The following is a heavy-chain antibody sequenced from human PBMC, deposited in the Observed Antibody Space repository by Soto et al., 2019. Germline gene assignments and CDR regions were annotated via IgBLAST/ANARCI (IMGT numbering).Heavy chain of an antibody. Sequence: SETLSLTCTVSGGSISSYYWSWIRQPPGKGLEWIGYIYYSGSTNYNPSLKSRVTISVDTSKNQFSLKLSSVTAADTAVYYCARAPIDGYNSIVGMDVWGQGTTVTVSS. CDR1: GGSISSYY. CDR3: ARAPIDGYNSIVGMDV. D-gene: IGHD5-12*01. CDR2: IYYSGST. J-gene: IGHJ6*02. V-gene: IGHV4-59*01.